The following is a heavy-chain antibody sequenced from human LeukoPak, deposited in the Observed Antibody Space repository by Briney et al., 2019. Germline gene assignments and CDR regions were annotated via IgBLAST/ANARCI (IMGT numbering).Heavy chain of an antibody. CDR1: GFTFSSYG. Sequence: PGGSLRLPCAASGFTFSSYGMHWVRQAPGKGLEWVAFIRYDGSNKYYADSVKGRLTISRDNSKNTLYLQMNSLRAEDTAVYYCAKERDTAMVTIDYWGQGTLVTVSS. V-gene: IGHV3-30*02. D-gene: IGHD5-18*01. CDR3: AKERDTAMVTIDY. CDR2: IRYDGSNK. J-gene: IGHJ4*02.